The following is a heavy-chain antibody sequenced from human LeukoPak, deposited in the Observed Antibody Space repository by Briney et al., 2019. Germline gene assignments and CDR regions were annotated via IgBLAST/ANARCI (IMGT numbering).Heavy chain of an antibody. CDR2: INPNGGST. CDR1: GYTFTSYF. V-gene: IGHV1-46*01. Sequence: ASVKVSCKASGYTFTSYFTHWVRQAPGQGLEWMGIINPNGGSTSYAQKFQGRVTMTRDTSTSTVYMELSSLRSEDTAVYYCARDPYDSSGSYLDRDGMDGWGQGTTVTVSS. D-gene: IGHD3-22*01. J-gene: IGHJ6*02. CDR3: ARDPYDSSGSYLDRDGMDG.